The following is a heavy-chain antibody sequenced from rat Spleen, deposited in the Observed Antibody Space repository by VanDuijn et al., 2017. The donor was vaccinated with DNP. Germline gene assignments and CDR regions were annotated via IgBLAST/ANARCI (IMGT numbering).Heavy chain of an antibody. CDR1: GFIFSNYW. V-gene: IGHV5-31*01. J-gene: IGHJ3*01. Sequence: EVQLVESGGGPVQPGRSLKLSCVASGFIFSNYWMTWIRQAPGKGLEWVASITNTGGRIYYLDSVKGRFTISRDNAKNTLYLQMNSLRSEDTATYYCVRPDVYYGLEDWFACWGQGTLVTVSS. CDR2: ITNTGGRI. D-gene: IGHD1-6*01. CDR3: VRPDVYYGLEDWFAC.